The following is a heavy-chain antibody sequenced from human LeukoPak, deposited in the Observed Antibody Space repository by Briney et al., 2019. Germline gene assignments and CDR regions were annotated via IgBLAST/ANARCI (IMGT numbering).Heavy chain of an antibody. CDR2: IYSSGST. Sequence: PSETLSLTCTVSGASISGSGYYWGWIRQPPGKGLEWIGSIYSSGSTYYNASLQSRVTISIETSKNQISLRLNSVTAADTAVYYCARDLKQQLENWFDPWGQGTLVTVSS. J-gene: IGHJ5*02. CDR1: GASISGSGYY. D-gene: IGHD6-13*01. V-gene: IGHV4-39*02. CDR3: ARDLKQQLENWFDP.